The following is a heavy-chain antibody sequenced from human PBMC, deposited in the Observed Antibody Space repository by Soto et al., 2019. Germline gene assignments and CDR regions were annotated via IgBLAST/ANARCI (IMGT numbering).Heavy chain of an antibody. Sequence: SETLSLTCAVYGGSVRGYYWSWIRKTPGKGLEWIGEINDSGSTNYNPSLKSRVTISVDTSKNQFSLKLSSVTAADTAVYYCARVSFHSGYYDSSGPFDYWGQGTLVTVS. J-gene: IGHJ4*02. CDR3: ARVSFHSGYYDSSGPFDY. V-gene: IGHV4-34*01. D-gene: IGHD3-22*01. CDR1: GGSVRGYY. CDR2: INDSGST.